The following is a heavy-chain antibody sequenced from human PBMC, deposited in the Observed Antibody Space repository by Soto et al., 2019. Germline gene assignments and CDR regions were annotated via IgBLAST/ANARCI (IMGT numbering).Heavy chain of an antibody. D-gene: IGHD3-22*01. CDR1: GESISSADYY. V-gene: IGHV4-31*07. Sequence: QVQLQESGPGLVKPSQTLSLTCTVSGESISSADYYWSWIRQHPGKGLEWIGYMRHSGSTFYNPSLRSRLHFTGGTSANHFFLRLTSVTAAKAAVYCGRGRGPYYFDSSPHVEDYWGKGTPVTVSS. J-gene: IGHJ4*02. CDR3: RGRGPYYFDSSPHVEDY. CDR2: MRHSGST.